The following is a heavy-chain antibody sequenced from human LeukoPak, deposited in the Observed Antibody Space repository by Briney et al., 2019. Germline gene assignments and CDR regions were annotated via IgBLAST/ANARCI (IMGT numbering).Heavy chain of an antibody. J-gene: IGHJ4*02. D-gene: IGHD3-22*01. V-gene: IGHV1-2*02. CDR1: GYTFTAYF. Sequence: ASVKVSCKASGYTFTAYFMHWVRQAPGQGLEWMGWINPNRGGTNYAQNFQGRVTMPRDTSISTAYMELSRLRSDDTAVYYCARVKNYYDSSGYLYYFDYWGQGTLVTVSS. CDR2: INPNRGGT. CDR3: ARVKNYYDSSGYLYYFDY.